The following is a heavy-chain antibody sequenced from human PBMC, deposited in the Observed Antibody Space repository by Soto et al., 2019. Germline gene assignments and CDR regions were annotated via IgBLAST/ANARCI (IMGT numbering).Heavy chain of an antibody. J-gene: IGHJ4*02. CDR1: GYSFTSYW. Sequence: GESLKISCKGSGYSFTSYWIGWVRQMPGKGLEWMGIIYPGDSDTRYSPSFQGQVTISADKSISTAYLQWSSLKASDTAMYDCARGYSSSWQHYYFDYWGQGTLVTVSS. CDR3: ARGYSSSWQHYYFDY. V-gene: IGHV5-51*01. CDR2: IYPGDSDT. D-gene: IGHD6-13*01.